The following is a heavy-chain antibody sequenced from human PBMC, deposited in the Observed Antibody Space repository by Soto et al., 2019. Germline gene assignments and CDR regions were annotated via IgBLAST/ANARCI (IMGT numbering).Heavy chain of an antibody. Sequence: GGSLRLSCAASGFTFTRYSMNWGRQAPGKGLEWVSTINSTTNYIYYGDSMKGRFTISTDNAKNSLYLEMNSLRAEDTAVYYCARESEDLTSNFDYWGQGTLVTVSS. J-gene: IGHJ4*02. V-gene: IGHV3-21*06. CDR3: ARESEDLTSNFDY. CDR2: INSTTNYI. CDR1: GFTFTRYS.